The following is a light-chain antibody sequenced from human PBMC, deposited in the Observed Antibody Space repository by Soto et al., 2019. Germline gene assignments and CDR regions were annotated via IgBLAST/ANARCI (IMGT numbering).Light chain of an antibody. J-gene: IGKJ1*01. CDR2: KAS. Sequence: EIRMIQSPSTLSASVGDRITFTCRASQTISSWLAWYQQKPGKAPKLLIYKASTLKSGVPSRFSGSGSGTEFTLTISSLQPDDFATYYCQHYNSYSEAFGQGTKVDNK. V-gene: IGKV1-5*03. CDR3: QHYNSYSEA. CDR1: QTISSW.